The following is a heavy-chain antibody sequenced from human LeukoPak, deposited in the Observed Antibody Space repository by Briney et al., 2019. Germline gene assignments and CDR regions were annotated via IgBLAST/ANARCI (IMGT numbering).Heavy chain of an antibody. Sequence: SETLSLTCTVSGGSISSYYWSWIRQPAGKGLEWIGRIYTSGSTNYNPSLKSRVTMSVDTSKNQFSLKLSSVTAADTAVYYCARATSSSWYRGNYYYMDVWGKGTTVTVSS. CDR1: GGSISSYY. J-gene: IGHJ6*03. CDR2: IYTSGST. V-gene: IGHV4-4*07. CDR3: ARATSSSWYRGNYYYMDV. D-gene: IGHD6-13*01.